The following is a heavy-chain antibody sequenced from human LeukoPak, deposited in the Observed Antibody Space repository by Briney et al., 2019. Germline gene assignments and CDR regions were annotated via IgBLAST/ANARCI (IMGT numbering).Heavy chain of an antibody. J-gene: IGHJ4*02. CDR3: AKDLGITMIVVAPFDY. D-gene: IGHD3-22*01. CDR2: ISGSGGST. V-gene: IGHV3-23*01. CDR1: GFTFSSYA. Sequence: GGSLRLSCAASGFTFSSYAMSWVRQAPGKGQEWVSAISGSGGSTYYADSVKGRFTISRDNSKNTLYLQMNSLRAEDTAVYYCAKDLGITMIVVAPFDYWGQGTLVTVSS.